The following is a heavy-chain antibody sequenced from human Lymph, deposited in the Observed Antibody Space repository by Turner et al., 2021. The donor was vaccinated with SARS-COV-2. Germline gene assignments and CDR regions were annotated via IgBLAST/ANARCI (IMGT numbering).Heavy chain of an antibody. CDR2: TSYSGTP. CDR3: ARGFDY. CDR1: GGSTSSYY. Sequence: QVQLQESGPGSVKRSETLSLTCTVSGGSTSSYYWSWIRQPPGKGLDSIGYTSYSGTPNYNPSLTSRVTISVATSTHQFSLRLSSVTAADTAVYYCARGFDYWGQGPLVTVSS. V-gene: IGHV4-59*12. J-gene: IGHJ4*02.